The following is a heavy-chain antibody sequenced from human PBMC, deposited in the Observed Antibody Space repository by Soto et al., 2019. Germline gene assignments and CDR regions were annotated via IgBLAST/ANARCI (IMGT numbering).Heavy chain of an antibody. D-gene: IGHD2-15*01. V-gene: IGHV3-23*01. CDR3: AKIRCSGGSCYWFDP. J-gene: IGHJ5*02. Sequence: PGGSLRLSCAASGFTFSTYAMTWVRQAPGKGLEWVSPISGNGGSTYYTDSVKGRFTISRDNSKNTLYLQMNSLRADDTAVYYFAKIRCSGGSCYWFDPWGQGTLVTVSS. CDR1: GFTFSTYA. CDR2: ISGNGGST.